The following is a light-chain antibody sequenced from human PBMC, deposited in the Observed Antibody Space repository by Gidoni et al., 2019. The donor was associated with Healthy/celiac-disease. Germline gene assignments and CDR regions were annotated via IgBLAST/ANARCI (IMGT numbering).Light chain of an antibody. CDR2: GAY. CDR1: QSVSSN. CDR3: QQYNNWLPT. Sequence: EIVMTQSPATLSVSPGESATLSCRASQSVSSNLSWYQQKPGQAPTLLIYGAYTRATGIPGRLRGSGSGTVFTLTISGLQSEYFAVYYCQQYNNWLPTFAQGTKVEIK. J-gene: IGKJ1*01. V-gene: IGKV3-15*01.